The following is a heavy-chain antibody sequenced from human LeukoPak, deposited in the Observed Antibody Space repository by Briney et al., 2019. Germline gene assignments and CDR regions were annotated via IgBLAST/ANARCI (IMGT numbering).Heavy chain of an antibody. V-gene: IGHV3-72*01. D-gene: IGHD2-15*01. CDR3: ARSGYCGAGTCYSDYFDY. CDR2: VRNKANGFRT. Sequence: GGPLRLSCAASGFTLSDHYMDWLPQAPGKGREWVGRVRNKANGFRTEYAASVSGRFTVSADASKSSLYLQMNSLKTEDTAVYYCARSGYCGAGTCYSDYFDYWGEGTLVTVSS. CDR1: GFTLSDHY. J-gene: IGHJ4*02.